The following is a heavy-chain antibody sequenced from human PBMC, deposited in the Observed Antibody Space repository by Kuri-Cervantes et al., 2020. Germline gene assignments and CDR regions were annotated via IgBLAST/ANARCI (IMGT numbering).Heavy chain of an antibody. V-gene: IGHV3-30*02. Sequence: GGSLRLSCAASGFTFSSYAMHWVRQAPGKGLEWVAFIRNGGSNKYYADSVKGRFTISRDNSKNTLYLQMNSLRGEDTAVYYCARLAFGILPNWFGELWYFDYWGQGTLVTVSS. CDR1: GFTFSSYA. CDR3: ARLAFGILPNWFGELWYFDY. J-gene: IGHJ4*02. D-gene: IGHD3-10*01. CDR2: IRNGGSNK.